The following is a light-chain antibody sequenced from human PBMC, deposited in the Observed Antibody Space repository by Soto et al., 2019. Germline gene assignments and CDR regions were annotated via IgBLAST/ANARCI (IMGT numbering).Light chain of an antibody. CDR2: WAS. Sequence: DIVMTQSPDSLAVSLGERATINCKSSQSVLYSSNNKNYLAWYQQKPGQPPKLLIYWASTRESGVPDRFSGSGSGTDFTLTITSLQAEDVDVYYCQQYSSTPPTFGQGTRLEIK. CDR1: QSVLYSSNNKNY. J-gene: IGKJ5*01. CDR3: QQYSSTPPT. V-gene: IGKV4-1*01.